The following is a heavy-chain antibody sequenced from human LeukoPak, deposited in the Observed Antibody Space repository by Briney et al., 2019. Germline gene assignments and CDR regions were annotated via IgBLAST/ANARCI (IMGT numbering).Heavy chain of an antibody. Sequence: SGGSLRLSCAASGLTFSSYGMPWVRQAPGKGLEWGAVISYDGSNKYYADSVKGRFTISRDNSKNTLYLQMNSLRAEDTAVYYCANGLLQAVAGDYYYYGMDVWGQGTTVTVSS. CDR2: ISYDGSNK. V-gene: IGHV3-30*18. CDR1: GLTFSSYG. D-gene: IGHD6-19*01. CDR3: ANGLLQAVAGDYYYYGMDV. J-gene: IGHJ6*02.